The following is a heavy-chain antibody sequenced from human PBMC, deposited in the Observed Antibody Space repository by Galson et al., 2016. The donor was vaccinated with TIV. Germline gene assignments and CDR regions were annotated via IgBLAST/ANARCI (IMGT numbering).Heavy chain of an antibody. D-gene: IGHD3-22*01. J-gene: IGHJ6*02. CDR1: GITVSRNY. V-gene: IGHV3-66*02. Sequence: SLRLSCAASGITVSRNYMSWVRQAPGGGLEWVSTIYSGGDTYYADSVKGRFTISRDNSKNTLYLQMSGLRTEDTAVYYCARDRFFDASGYYYYYYGMDVWGQGTTVTVSS. CDR2: IYSGGDT. CDR3: ARDRFFDASGYYYYYYGMDV.